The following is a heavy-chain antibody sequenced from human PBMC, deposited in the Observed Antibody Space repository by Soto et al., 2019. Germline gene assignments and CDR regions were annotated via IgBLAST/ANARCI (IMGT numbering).Heavy chain of an antibody. CDR2: IIPILGIA. CDR3: VRDGYDSSRDY. J-gene: IGHJ4*02. CDR1: GGTFSSYT. Sequence: QVQLVQSGAEVKKPGSSVKVSCKASGGTFSSYTITWVRQAPGQGLEWMGRIIPILGIANYAQQFQGRVTYIAAKPTSTAYMVLSSVRSCYLSVYFCVRDGYDSSRDYWGQGTLVTVSS. V-gene: IGHV1-69*08. D-gene: IGHD3-9*01.